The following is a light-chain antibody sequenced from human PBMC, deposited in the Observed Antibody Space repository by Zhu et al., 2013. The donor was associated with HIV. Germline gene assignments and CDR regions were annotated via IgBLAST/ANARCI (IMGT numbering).Light chain of an antibody. J-gene: IGLJ1*01. CDR1: SSNIGNNY. CDR2: DTN. CDR3: GTWDSRLTAYV. Sequence: QSVLTQPPSVSAAPGQKVTISCAGSSSNIGNNYVSWYQQFPGTAPKLLIYDTNNRPSGIPDRFSGSKSGTLATLGITGLQTGDEADYYCGTWDSRLTAYVFGSGTKVTVL. V-gene: IGLV1-51*01.